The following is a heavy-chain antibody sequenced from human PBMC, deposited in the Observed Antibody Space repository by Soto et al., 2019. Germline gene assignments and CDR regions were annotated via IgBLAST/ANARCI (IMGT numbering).Heavy chain of an antibody. CDR3: ARHARYYYDSSGYYLDAFDI. V-gene: IGHV5-51*01. CDR1: GYSFTSYW. D-gene: IGHD3-22*01. J-gene: IGHJ3*02. Sequence: EVQLVQSGAEVKKPGESLKISCKGSGYSFTSYWIGWVRQMPGKGLEWMGIIYPGDSDTRYSPSFQGQVTISADKSISTAYLQWSSLKASDTAMYYCARHARYYYDSSGYYLDAFDIWGQGTMVTVSS. CDR2: IYPGDSDT.